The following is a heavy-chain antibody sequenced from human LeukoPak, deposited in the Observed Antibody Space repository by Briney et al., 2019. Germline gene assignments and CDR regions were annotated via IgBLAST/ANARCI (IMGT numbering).Heavy chain of an antibody. CDR3: ARVDSAWPLDC. Sequence: ASVKVSCKASGYNFSSYAISWVRQTPGHGLEWLGWISVYYGNTKSAQEVQDRLTMTTDTSTSTAYMELTSLRSDDTAVYYCARVDSAWPLDCWGQGTLVTVSS. J-gene: IGHJ4*02. CDR1: GYNFSSYA. CDR2: ISVYYGNT. V-gene: IGHV1-18*01. D-gene: IGHD6-19*01.